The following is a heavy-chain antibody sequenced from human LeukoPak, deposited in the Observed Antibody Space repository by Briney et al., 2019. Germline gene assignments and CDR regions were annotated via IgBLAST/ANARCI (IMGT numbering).Heavy chain of an antibody. V-gene: IGHV1-18*01. D-gene: IGHD6-19*01. Sequence: ASVKVSCKAPGYTFTSYDISWVRQAPGQGLEWMGWINPYNGNTNYAQKLQGRVTMTTDTSTSTAYMELRSLRSDDTAVYYCARGGSGWYCDYWGQGTLVTVSS. CDR3: ARGGSGWYCDY. CDR2: INPYNGNT. J-gene: IGHJ4*02. CDR1: GYTFTSYD.